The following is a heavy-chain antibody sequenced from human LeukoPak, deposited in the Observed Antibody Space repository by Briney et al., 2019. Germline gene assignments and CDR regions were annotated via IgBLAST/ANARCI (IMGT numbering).Heavy chain of an antibody. CDR1: GGSISSGYY. CDR2: IYHSGST. Sequence: SQTLSLTCTVSGGSISSGYYWGWIRQPPGKGLEWIGSIYHSGSTYYNPSLKSRVTISVDTSKNQFSLKLSSVTAADTAVYYCARDSSGWPYFDYWGQGTLVTVSS. CDR3: ARDSSGWPYFDY. J-gene: IGHJ4*02. D-gene: IGHD6-19*01. V-gene: IGHV4-38-2*02.